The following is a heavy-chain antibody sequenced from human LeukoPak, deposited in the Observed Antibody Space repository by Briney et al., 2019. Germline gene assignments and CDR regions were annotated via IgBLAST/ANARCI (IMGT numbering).Heavy chain of an antibody. J-gene: IGHJ4*02. V-gene: IGHV3-7*01. Sequence: GALRLSCAASGFTFSDHYMDWVRQAPGKGLEWVANIKQDGSEKYYVDSVKGRFTISRDNAKNSLYLQMNSLRVDDTAIYYCARGGRAVTTFGFWGQGTPVTVSS. CDR1: GFTFSDHY. D-gene: IGHD4-17*01. CDR3: ARGGRAVTTFGF. CDR2: IKQDGSEK.